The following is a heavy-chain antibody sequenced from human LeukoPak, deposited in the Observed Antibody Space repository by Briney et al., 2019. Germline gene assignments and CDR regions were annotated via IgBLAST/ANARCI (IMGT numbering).Heavy chain of an antibody. CDR3: ARWYCSSTSCRAFDY. Sequence: PGGSLRLSCAASGLTFSNYTMNWVRQAPGKGLEWVSSISGSSRYIYYADSMKGRFTISRDNAKNSLYLQLNSLRAEDTAVYYCARWYCSSTSCRAFDYWGQGTLVTVSS. J-gene: IGHJ4*02. D-gene: IGHD2-2*01. V-gene: IGHV3-21*01. CDR2: ISGSSRYI. CDR1: GLTFSNYT.